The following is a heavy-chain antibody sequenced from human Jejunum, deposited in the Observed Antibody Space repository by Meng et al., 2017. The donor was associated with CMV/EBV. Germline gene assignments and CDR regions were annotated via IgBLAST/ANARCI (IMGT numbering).Heavy chain of an antibody. CDR2: LIAVFDKT. J-gene: IGHJ4*02. V-gene: IGHV1-69*13. Sequence: QGQLGRSGAEVTKPGSSGKVACTTSGASFSTQTFSWVRQAPGQGLEWMGGLIAVFDKTKAAPRFQDRVTFTADESTSTAYMELSSLTFDDTAVYFCARGRRNEPLFDYWGQGTLVTVSS. CDR3: ARGRRNEPLFDY. CDR1: GASFSTQT. D-gene: IGHD1-14*01.